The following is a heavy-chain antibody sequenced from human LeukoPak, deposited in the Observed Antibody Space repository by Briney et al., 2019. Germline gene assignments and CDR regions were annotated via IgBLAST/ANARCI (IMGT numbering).Heavy chain of an antibody. CDR3: ATIAVAGTWDFDY. Sequence: ASVKVSCKASGYTFTSYYMHWVRQTPGQGLEWMGIINPSGGSTSYVQKFQGRVTMTRDTSTSTVYMELSSLRSEDTAVYYCATIAVAGTWDFDYWGQGTLVTVSS. J-gene: IGHJ4*02. CDR1: GYTFTSYY. D-gene: IGHD6-19*01. CDR2: INPSGGST. V-gene: IGHV1-46*01.